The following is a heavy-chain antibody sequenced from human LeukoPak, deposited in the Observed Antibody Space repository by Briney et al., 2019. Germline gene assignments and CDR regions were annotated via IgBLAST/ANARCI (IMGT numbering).Heavy chain of an antibody. J-gene: IGHJ4*02. CDR3: AKLLSGNYGDPSC. CDR2: IRYDGSNK. V-gene: IGHV3-30*02. Sequence: GGSLRLSCAASGFTFSSYGMHWVRQAPGKGLEWVAFIRYDGSNKYYADSVKGRFTISRDNSKNTLYLQMNSLRAEDTAVYYGAKLLSGNYGDPSCWGQGTLVTVSS. CDR1: GFTFSSYG. D-gene: IGHD4-17*01.